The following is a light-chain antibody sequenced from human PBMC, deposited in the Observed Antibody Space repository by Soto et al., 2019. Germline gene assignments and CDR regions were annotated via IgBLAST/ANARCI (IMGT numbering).Light chain of an antibody. V-gene: IGKV3-11*01. J-gene: IGKJ1*01. Sequence: EIVLTQSPATLSLSPGERVTLSCRASQSVSSSLVWYQQKPGQAPRLLIYNAFNRATGIPARFSGSGSGTDFTLTISSLEPEDFAVYYCQQRSTWTFGQGTKVDIK. CDR3: QQRSTWT. CDR1: QSVSSS. CDR2: NAF.